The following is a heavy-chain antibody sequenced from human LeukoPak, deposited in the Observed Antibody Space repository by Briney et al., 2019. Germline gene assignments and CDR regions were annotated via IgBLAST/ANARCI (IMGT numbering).Heavy chain of an antibody. V-gene: IGHV3-74*01. CDR2: IKSDGSST. CDR3: ATALTTPFDY. D-gene: IGHD4-11*01. CDR1: GFTFSAYW. J-gene: IGHJ4*02. Sequence: GGSLRLSCAASGFTFSAYWMHWVRQAPGKGLVWVSRIKSDGSSTTYADSVKGRFTISRDNAKNTLYLQMNSLRAEDTAVYYCATALTTPFDYWGQGTLVTVSS.